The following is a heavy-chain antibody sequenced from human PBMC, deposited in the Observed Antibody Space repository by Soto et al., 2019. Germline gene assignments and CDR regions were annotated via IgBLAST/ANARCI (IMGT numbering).Heavy chain of an antibody. V-gene: IGHV4-59*01. J-gene: IGHJ4*02. Sequence: NPSETLSLTCTVSGGSISSYYWSWIRQPPGKGLEWIGYIYYSGSTNYNPSIKSRVTISVDTSKNQFSLKLSSVTAADTAVYYCAREYYYDSSGYYPRENGYFDYWGQGTLVTVSS. CDR1: GGSISSYY. D-gene: IGHD3-22*01. CDR2: IYYSGST. CDR3: AREYYYDSSGYYPRENGYFDY.